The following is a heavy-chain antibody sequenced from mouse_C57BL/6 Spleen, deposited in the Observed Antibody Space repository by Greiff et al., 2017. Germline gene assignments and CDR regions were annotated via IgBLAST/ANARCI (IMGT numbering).Heavy chain of an antibody. V-gene: IGHV2-2*01. CDR2: IWSGGST. Sequence: QVHVKQSGPGLVQPSQSLSITCTVSGFSLTSYGVHWVRQSPGKGLEWLGVIWSGGSTDYNAAFISRLSISKDNSKSQVFFKMNSLQADDTAIYYCARGNYGSPWYFDVWGTGTTVTVSS. D-gene: IGHD1-1*01. J-gene: IGHJ1*03. CDR1: GFSLTSYG. CDR3: ARGNYGSPWYFDV.